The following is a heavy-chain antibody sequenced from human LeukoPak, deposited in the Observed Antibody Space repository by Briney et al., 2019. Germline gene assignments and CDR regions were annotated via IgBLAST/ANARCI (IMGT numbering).Heavy chain of an antibody. D-gene: IGHD3-22*01. V-gene: IGHV4-59*08. CDR2: IYYSVST. CDR1: GGSISSYY. J-gene: IGHJ5*02. Sequence: SETLSLTCTVSGGSISSYYWSWIRQPPGKGLEWIGYIYYSVSTNYNPSLKSRVTISVDTSKNQFSLKLSSVTAADTAVYYCARRMYYYDSSGYGGYWLDPWGQGTLVTVSS. CDR3: ARRMYYYDSSGYGGYWLDP.